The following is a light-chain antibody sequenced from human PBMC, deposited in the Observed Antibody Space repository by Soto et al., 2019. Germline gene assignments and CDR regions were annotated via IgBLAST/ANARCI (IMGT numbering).Light chain of an antibody. J-gene: IGLJ2*01. CDR1: SSDVGSYSL. CDR3: CSYAGSSTSHVV. Sequence: QSALTQPASVLGSPGQSITNSCTGTSSDVGSYSLVSWYQQHPGKDPKLMINERSKRPSGVSNRFSGAKSGNTASLTISGLQAEDEADYYCCSYAGSSTSHVVFGGGTKRTLL. CDR2: ERS. V-gene: IGLV2-23*01.